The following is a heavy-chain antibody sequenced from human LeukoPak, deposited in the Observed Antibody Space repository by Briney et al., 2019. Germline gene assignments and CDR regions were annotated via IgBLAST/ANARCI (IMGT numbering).Heavy chain of an antibody. CDR1: GFTFSSYA. CDR3: AFSYGPGSYCRF. J-gene: IGHJ4*02. D-gene: IGHD3-10*01. V-gene: IGHV3-23*01. CDR2: ISGSGGST. Sequence: GGSLRLPCAASGFTFSSYAMSWVLQAPGKGLEWVSAISGSGGSTYYADSVKGRFTISRDNSKNTLYLQMNSLRAEDTAVYYCAFSYGPGSYCRFWRQGTLVTVSS.